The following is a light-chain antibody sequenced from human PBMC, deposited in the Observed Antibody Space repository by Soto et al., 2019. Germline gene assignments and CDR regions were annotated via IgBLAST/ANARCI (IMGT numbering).Light chain of an antibody. CDR2: AVN. CDR1: SSDVGGYNY. V-gene: IGLV2-11*01. CDR3: CSYAGYYTLM. J-gene: IGLJ3*02. Sequence: QSALTQPRSVSGSPGQSVTISCTGTSSDVGGYNYVSWYQQHPGKAPKLMIYAVNERPSGVPDRFSGSKSGNTASLTISGLQTEDEADYYCCSYAGYYTLMFGGGTKVTVL.